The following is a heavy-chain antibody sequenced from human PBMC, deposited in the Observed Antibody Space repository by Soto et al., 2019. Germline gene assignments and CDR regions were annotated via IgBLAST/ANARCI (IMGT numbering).Heavy chain of an antibody. CDR1: VYIFTNYF. D-gene: IGHD3-10*01. J-gene: IGHJ4*02. V-gene: IGHV1-46*01. CDR2: INPSDGST. CDR3: ARGYGSGTYYEH. Sequence: GXSVKVSCKTSVYIFTNYFLHWVRQAPGQGLEWMGIINPSDGSTRYAQRIQGRVTMARDTSTGTVYMELSSLRSEDAAVYYCARGYGSGTYYEHWGQGNLVTVSS.